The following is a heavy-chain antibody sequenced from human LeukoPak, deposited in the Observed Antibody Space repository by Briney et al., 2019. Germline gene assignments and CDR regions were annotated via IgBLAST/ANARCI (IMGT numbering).Heavy chain of an antibody. J-gene: IGHJ6*02. V-gene: IGHV1-18*01. CDR3: ARVRYCSSTSCFQQYYYYYGMDV. CDR2: ISAYNGNT. D-gene: IGHD2-2*01. CDR1: GYTFTSYG. Sequence: GASVKVSCKASGYTFTSYGISWVRQAPGQGLEWMGWISAYNGNTNYAQKLQGRVTMTTDTSTSTAYMELRSLRSDDTAVYYCARVRYCSSTSCFQQYYYYYGMDVWGQGTTVTVSS.